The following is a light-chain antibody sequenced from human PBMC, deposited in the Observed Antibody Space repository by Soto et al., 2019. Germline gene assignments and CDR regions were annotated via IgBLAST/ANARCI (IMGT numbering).Light chain of an antibody. V-gene: IGLV2-23*01. Sequence: QSALTQPASVSGSPGQSITISCTGTSSDVGSYNLVSWYQQHPGKAPKLMIYEGSKRPSGVSNRFSGSKSGSTASLTISGLQAEGEADYYCCSYAGSSTSVFGTGTKVTVL. CDR1: SSDVGSYNL. CDR2: EGS. CDR3: CSYAGSSTSV. J-gene: IGLJ1*01.